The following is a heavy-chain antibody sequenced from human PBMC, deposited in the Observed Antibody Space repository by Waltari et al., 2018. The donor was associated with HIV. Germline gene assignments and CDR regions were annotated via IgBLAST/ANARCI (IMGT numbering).Heavy chain of an antibody. J-gene: IGHJ2*01. D-gene: IGHD4-17*01. CDR2: ITWNSGTI. Sequence: EVQLVESGGGLVQPGRSLRLSCAASGFPFDVYAMHVVRQAPGKGLEWVSGITWNSGTIGYADSVKGRFTISRDNAKNSLYLQMNSLRAEDTALYYCAKDKRSGYGGNSVWYFDLWGRGTLVTVSS. CDR3: AKDKRSGYGGNSVWYFDL. CDR1: GFPFDVYA. V-gene: IGHV3-9*01.